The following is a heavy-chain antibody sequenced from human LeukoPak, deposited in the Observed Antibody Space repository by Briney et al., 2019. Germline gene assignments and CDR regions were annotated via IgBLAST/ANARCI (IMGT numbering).Heavy chain of an antibody. CDR2: IYYSGST. CDR1: GGSVSSGSYY. V-gene: IGHV4-61*01. Sequence: SESLSLTCTVSGGSVSSGSYYWSWIRQPQGKGLEWIGYIYYSGSTNYNPSLKSRVTISVATSKNQFSLKLSSVTAADTAVYYCARGNYDILTGYYPFDYWGQGTLVTVSS. D-gene: IGHD3-9*01. J-gene: IGHJ4*02. CDR3: ARGNYDILTGYYPFDY.